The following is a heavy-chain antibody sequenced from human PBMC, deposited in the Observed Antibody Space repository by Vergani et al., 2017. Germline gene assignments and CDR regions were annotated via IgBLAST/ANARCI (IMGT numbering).Heavy chain of an antibody. V-gene: IGHV3-30*04. CDR1: GFTFSSYA. CDR2: ISYDGSNK. J-gene: IGHJ4*02. CDR3: ARADAYRVLDY. D-gene: IGHD5/OR15-5a*01. Sequence: QVQLVESGGGVVQPGRSLRLSCAASGFTFSSYAMHWVRPAPGKGLEWVAVISYDGSNKNYADSVKGRFTISRDNSKNTLCLQMNSLRAEDTAVYYCARADAYRVLDYWGQGTLVTVSS.